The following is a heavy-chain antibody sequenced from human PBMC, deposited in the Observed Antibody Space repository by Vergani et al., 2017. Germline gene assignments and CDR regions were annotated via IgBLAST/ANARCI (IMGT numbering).Heavy chain of an antibody. D-gene: IGHD3-10*01. CDR3: AKDPPGIWFGEPFDY. Sequence: EVQLLESGGGLVQPGGSLRLSCAASGFTFSSYAMSWVRQAPGKGLERVSAISGSGGSTYYADSVKGRFTISRDNSKNTLYLQMNSLRAEDTAIYYCAKDPPGIWFGEPFDYWGQGTLVTVSS. CDR1: GFTFSSYA. J-gene: IGHJ4*02. V-gene: IGHV3-23*01. CDR2: ISGSGGST.